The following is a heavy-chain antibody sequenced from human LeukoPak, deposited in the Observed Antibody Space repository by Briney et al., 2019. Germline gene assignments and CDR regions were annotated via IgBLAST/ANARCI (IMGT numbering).Heavy chain of an antibody. V-gene: IGHV1-46*01. Sequence: ASVKVSCKASGYTFTSYYMHWVRQAPGQGLEWMGIINPSGGSTSYAQKFQGRVTMTRDMSTSTVYMELSSLRSEDTAVYYCARVRWEGHYFDYWGQGTLVTVSS. J-gene: IGHJ4*02. CDR3: ARVRWEGHYFDY. CDR2: INPSGGST. CDR1: GYTFTSYY. D-gene: IGHD1-26*01.